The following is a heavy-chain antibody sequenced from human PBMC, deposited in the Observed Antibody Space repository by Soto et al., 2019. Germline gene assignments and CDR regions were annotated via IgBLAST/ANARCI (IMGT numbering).Heavy chain of an antibody. CDR3: ARAQGYFDS. CDR1: GDSVFSNSAA. V-gene: IGHV6-1*01. CDR2: TYYRSKWYN. Sequence: SQTLSLTCVISGDSVFSNSAAWDWIRQSPSRGLEWLGRTYYRSKWYNDYAVSVKSRITINVETSRNQISLQLNSVTPEDTAVYYCARAQGYFDSWGQGTLDTVSS. J-gene: IGHJ4*02.